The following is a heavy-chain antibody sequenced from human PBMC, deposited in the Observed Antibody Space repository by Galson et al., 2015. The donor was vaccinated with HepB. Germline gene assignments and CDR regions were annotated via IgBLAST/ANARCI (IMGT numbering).Heavy chain of an antibody. CDR3: AREHVVPAANYYYYGMDV. V-gene: IGHV4-4*02. CDR1: GGSISISNW. J-gene: IGHJ6*02. D-gene: IGHD2-2*01. CDR2: IYHSGST. Sequence: SETLSLTCAVSGGSISISNWWSWVRQPPGKGLEWIGEIYHSGSTNYNPSLKSRVTISVDKSKNQFSLKLSSVTAADTAVYYCAREHVVPAANYYYYGMDVWGQGTTVTVSS.